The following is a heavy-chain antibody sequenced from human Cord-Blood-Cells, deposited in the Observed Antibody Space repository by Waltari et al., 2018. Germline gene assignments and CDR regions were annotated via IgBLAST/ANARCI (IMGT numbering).Heavy chain of an antibody. V-gene: IGHV1-2*02. Sequence: QVQLVQSGAEVKKPGASVKVSCKASGYTFTGYYMHWVRQAPGQGLEWMGGSNPNRGGTNYAQKFQGRVTMTRDTSISTAYMELSRLRSDDTAVYYCAREGGRITMVRGVIIHYWGQGTLVTVSS. J-gene: IGHJ4*02. CDR1: GYTFTGYY. CDR3: AREGGRITMVRGVIIHY. CDR2: SNPNRGGT. D-gene: IGHD3-10*01.